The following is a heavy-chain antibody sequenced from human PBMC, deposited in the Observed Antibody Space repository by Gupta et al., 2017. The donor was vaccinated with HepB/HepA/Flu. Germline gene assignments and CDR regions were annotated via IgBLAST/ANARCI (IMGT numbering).Heavy chain of an antibody. Sequence: EVQLVESGGGLVQPGRSLRLSCSASGFIFEAYAMHWVRQVPGKGLKWVSGISWNRRRIDYADSVKGRFTISRDDVKKSLYLEMNSLRPEDTALYYCVRDKTSVAGTGFDHWGQGTRVTVSS. D-gene: IGHD6-19*01. J-gene: IGHJ4*02. CDR2: ISWNRRRI. CDR3: VRDKTSVAGTGFDH. CDR1: GFIFEAYA. V-gene: IGHV3-9*01.